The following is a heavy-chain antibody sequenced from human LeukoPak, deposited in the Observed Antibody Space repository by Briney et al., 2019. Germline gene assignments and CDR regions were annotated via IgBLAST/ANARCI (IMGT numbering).Heavy chain of an antibody. V-gene: IGHV4-34*01. CDR2: INHSGST. CDR3: ARVRPYDYVWGSYRSPPYYFDY. Sequence: SETLSLTCAVYGGSFSGYYWSWIRQPPGKGLEWIGEINHSGSTNYNPSLKSRVTISVDTSKNQFSLKLSSVTAADAAVYYCARVRPYDYVWGSYRSPPYYFDYWGQGTLVTVSS. J-gene: IGHJ4*02. CDR1: GGSFSGYY. D-gene: IGHD3-16*02.